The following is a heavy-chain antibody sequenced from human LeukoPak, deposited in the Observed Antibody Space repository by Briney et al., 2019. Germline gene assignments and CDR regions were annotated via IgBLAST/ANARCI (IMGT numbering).Heavy chain of an antibody. V-gene: IGHV3-15*01. CDR3: TTVFGAMTAENPFDY. CDR1: GFTFSNAW. Sequence: GGSLRLSCAASGFTFSNAWMSWVRQTPGKGLEWVGRIKSKTDGGTTDYAAPVKGRFTISRDDSKNTLYLQMNSLKTEDTAVYYCTTVFGAMTAENPFDYWGQGTLVTVSS. CDR2: IKSKTDGGTT. J-gene: IGHJ4*02. D-gene: IGHD2-21*02.